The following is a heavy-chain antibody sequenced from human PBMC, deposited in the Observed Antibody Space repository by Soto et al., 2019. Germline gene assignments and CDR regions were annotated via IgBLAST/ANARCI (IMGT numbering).Heavy chain of an antibody. Sequence: WTWIRQRPGKGLEWIAYLYYTGSTFYNPSLKSRLTISLDKSANRFSLKMTSVTAADTAIYFCVSGPFHIWGQGTMVVVSS. V-gene: IGHV4-31*02. J-gene: IGHJ3*02. CDR2: LYYTGST. CDR3: VSGPFHI.